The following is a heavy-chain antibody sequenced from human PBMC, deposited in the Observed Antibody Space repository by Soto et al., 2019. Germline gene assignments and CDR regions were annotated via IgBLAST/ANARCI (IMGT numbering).Heavy chain of an antibody. CDR1: GGTFSSYT. Sequence: SVKVSCKASGGTFSSYTISWVRQAPGQGLEWMGRIIPILGIANYAQKFQGRVTITADKSTSTAYMELISLRSENTAVYYCARDRTLLQRERNWFDPWGQGTLVTVSS. CDR3: ARDRTLLQRERNWFDP. V-gene: IGHV1-69*04. CDR2: IIPILGIA. D-gene: IGHD1-1*01. J-gene: IGHJ5*02.